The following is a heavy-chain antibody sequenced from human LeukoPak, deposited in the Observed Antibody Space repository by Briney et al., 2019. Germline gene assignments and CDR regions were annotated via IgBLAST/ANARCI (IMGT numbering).Heavy chain of an antibody. CDR1: GFTFSSYS. CDR3: ASDRPDYYDSRGLVDY. V-gene: IGHV3-21*03. D-gene: IGHD3-22*01. Sequence: PGGSLRLSCAASGFTFSSYSMNWVRQAPGKGLEWVSSISSSSSYIYYADSVKGRFTISRDNAKNSLYLQMNSLRAEDTAVYYCASDRPDYYDSRGLVDYWGQGTLVTVSS. J-gene: IGHJ4*02. CDR2: ISSSSSYI.